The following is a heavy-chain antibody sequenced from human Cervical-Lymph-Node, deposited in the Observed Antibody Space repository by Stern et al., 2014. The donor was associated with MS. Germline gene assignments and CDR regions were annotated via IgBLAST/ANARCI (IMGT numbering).Heavy chain of an antibody. CDR1: GDSISNDGYY. CDR3: ARDDRGSSWYRFDF. CDR2: IYSTGST. D-gene: IGHD6-13*01. Sequence: VQLQESGPGVAKPSQTLSLTCTVSGDSISNDGYYWTWIRQHPGKGLEWIGYIYSTGSTYYHPSLKSRVTMSLDTSKNQFSLNLTSVTAADTAIYYCARDDRGSSWYRFDFWGQGTLVTVSS. J-gene: IGHJ4*02. V-gene: IGHV4-31*03.